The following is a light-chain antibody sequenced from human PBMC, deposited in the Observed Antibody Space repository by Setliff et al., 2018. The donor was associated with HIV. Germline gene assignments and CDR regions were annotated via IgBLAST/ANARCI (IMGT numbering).Light chain of an antibody. Sequence: QSALTQPASVSGSPGQSITISCTGSSSDVGTYNLVSWYQQHPGKAPKLMIYDVSNRASGVSNRFSGSKSGNTASLTISGLQAEDEADYYCSSYTTTYTYVFGTGTKVTVL. V-gene: IGLV2-14*01. CDR3: SSYTTTYTYV. J-gene: IGLJ1*01. CDR1: SSDVGTYNL. CDR2: DVS.